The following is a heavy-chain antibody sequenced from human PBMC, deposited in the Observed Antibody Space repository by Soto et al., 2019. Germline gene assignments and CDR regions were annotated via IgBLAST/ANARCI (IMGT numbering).Heavy chain of an antibody. V-gene: IGHV4-39*01. CDR2: IYYSGST. CDR1: GGSISSSSYY. D-gene: IGHD3-22*01. J-gene: IGHJ3*02. CDR3: ATSPYYYDSSGSPQVGFDI. Sequence: QLQLQESGPGLVKPSETLSLTCTVSGGSISSSSYYWGWIRQPPGKGLEWIRSIYYSGSTYYNPSLKSRVTISVDTSKNQFSLKLSSVTAADTAVYYCATSPYYYDSSGSPQVGFDIWGQGTMVTVSS.